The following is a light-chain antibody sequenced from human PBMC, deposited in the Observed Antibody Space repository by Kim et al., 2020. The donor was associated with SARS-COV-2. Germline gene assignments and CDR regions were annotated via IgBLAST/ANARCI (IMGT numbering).Light chain of an antibody. CDR1: NSNIGSNV. CDR2: RNN. CDR3: AAWDDSLRTHV. J-gene: IGLJ1*01. V-gene: IGLV1-44*01. Sequence: GQEVTIPCSGSNSNIGSNVVNWYQQLPGTAPKLLIYRNNERPSGVPDRFSGSKSGTSASLAINGLQSEDEADYYCAAWDDSLRTHVLGDGTKSPS.